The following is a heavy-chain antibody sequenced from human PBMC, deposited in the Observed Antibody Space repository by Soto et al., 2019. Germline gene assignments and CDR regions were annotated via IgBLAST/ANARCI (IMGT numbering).Heavy chain of an antibody. V-gene: IGHV3-11*01. CDR2: ISSTGSTP. CDR3: ARGKQLVANWSDP. D-gene: IGHD6-6*01. Sequence: GGSLRLSCAASGFPFSDSYMAWIRQAPGKGLEEIATISSTGSTPYYADSVKGRFTISRDNAQNSLYLEMNNLRAEDTAVYYCARGKQLVANWSDPWGQGILVTVSS. J-gene: IGHJ5*02. CDR1: GFPFSDSY.